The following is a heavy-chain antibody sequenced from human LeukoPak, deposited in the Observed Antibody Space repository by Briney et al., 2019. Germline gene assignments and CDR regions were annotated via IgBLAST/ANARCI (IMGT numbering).Heavy chain of an antibody. D-gene: IGHD5-12*01. CDR3: GRRPGSGDIVAEGAFDI. CDR2: IYPGDSDT. Sequence: GESLKISCKGSGYSFTSYWIGWVRQMPGKGLEWMGIIYPGDSDTRYSPSFQGQVTISADKSISTAYLQWSSLKASDTAMYYCGRRPGSGDIVAEGAFDIWGQGTMVTVSS. J-gene: IGHJ3*02. V-gene: IGHV5-51*01. CDR1: GYSFTSYW.